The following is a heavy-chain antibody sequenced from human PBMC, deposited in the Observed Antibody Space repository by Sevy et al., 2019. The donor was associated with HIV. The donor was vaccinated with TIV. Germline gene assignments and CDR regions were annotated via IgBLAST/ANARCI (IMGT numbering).Heavy chain of an antibody. V-gene: IGHV4-61*01. CDR2: ISYSGST. CDR1: GGSVSSGTYH. D-gene: IGHD5-18*01. J-gene: IGHJ4*02. CDR3: AGDGNRAMFYFDQ. Sequence: SETLSLTCTISGGSVSSGTYHWSWIRQPPGKGLEWIGSISYSGSTKYNPSLMGRVTISGDTSSNQFFLKLSSVTAADTAVYYCAGDGNRAMFYFDQWGQGTLVTVSS.